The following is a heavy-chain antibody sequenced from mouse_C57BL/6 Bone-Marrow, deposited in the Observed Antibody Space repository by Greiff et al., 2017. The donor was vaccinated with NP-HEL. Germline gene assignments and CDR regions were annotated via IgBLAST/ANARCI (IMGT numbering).Heavy chain of an antibody. J-gene: IGHJ1*03. CDR3: ARPIYYYGSSYDDWYFDV. D-gene: IGHD1-1*01. V-gene: IGHV5-17*01. Sequence: EVQGVESGGGLVKPGGSLKLSCAASGFTFSDYGMHWVRQAPEKGLEWVAYISSGSSTIYYADTVKGRFTISRDNAKNTLFLQMTSLRSEDTAMYYCARPIYYYGSSYDDWYFDVWGTGTTVTVSS. CDR1: GFTFSDYG. CDR2: ISSGSSTI.